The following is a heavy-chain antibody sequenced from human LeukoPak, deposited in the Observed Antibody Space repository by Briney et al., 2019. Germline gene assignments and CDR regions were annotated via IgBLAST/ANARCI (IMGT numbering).Heavy chain of an antibody. Sequence: PGASLQISCQGSGSIFTSYWICGVRPLPGKGLEGMGIIYPGDSDTRYSPSFQGQVTISADKSISTGYLQWSSLKASETAMYYCARHDNGGMVRGVIPADALDIWGQGTMVTVSS. CDR3: ARHDNGGMVRGVIPADALDI. D-gene: IGHD3-10*01. CDR1: GSIFTSYW. CDR2: IYPGDSDT. V-gene: IGHV5-51*01. J-gene: IGHJ3*02.